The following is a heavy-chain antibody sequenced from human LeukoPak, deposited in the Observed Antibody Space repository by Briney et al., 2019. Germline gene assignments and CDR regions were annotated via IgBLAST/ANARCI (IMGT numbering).Heavy chain of an antibody. J-gene: IGHJ4*02. D-gene: IGHD6-13*01. CDR3: AREEAAAGLDY. Sequence: SETLSLTCAVYGGSFSGYYWSWIRQPPGKGLEWIGEINHSGSTNYNPSLKSRVTISVDTSKNQFSLKLSSVTAADTAVYHCAREEAAAGLDYWGQGTLVTVSS. V-gene: IGHV4-34*01. CDR1: GGSFSGYY. CDR2: INHSGST.